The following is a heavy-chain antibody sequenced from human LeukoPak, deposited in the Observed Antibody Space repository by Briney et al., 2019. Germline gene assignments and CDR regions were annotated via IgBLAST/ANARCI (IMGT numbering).Heavy chain of an antibody. D-gene: IGHD1-26*01. V-gene: IGHV3-13*01. J-gene: IGHJ4*02. Sequence: GGSLRLSCAASGFTFSDHAMHWVRQAPGKGLEWVSAVGIAADTFYPGSVKGRFTISRENAKNSLYLQMNSLRVEDTAVYYCVRQKKSHGNFDYWGQGTLVIVSS. CDR2: VGIAADT. CDR3: VRQKKSHGNFDY. CDR1: GFTFSDHA.